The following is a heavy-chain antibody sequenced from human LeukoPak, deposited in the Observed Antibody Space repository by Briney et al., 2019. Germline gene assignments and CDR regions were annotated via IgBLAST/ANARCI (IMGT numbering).Heavy chain of an antibody. J-gene: IGHJ4*02. D-gene: IGHD3-10*01. V-gene: IGHV4-34*01. CDR2: INHSGST. CDR3: ARSEGYYVWGSY. CDR1: GGSFSGYY. Sequence: SETLSLTCAVYGGSFSGYYWSWIRQPPGKGLEWIGEINHSGSTNYNPSLKSRVTISVDTSKNQFSLKLSSVTAADTAVYYCARSEGYYVWGSYWGQGTLVTVS.